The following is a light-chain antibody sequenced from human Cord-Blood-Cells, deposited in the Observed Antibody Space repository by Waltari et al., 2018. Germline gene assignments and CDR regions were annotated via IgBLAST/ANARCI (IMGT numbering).Light chain of an antibody. V-gene: IGKV3-20*01. Sequence: ELVLKQSPGTLSLSPGERATLPCRASQSVSSSYLAWYQQKPGQAPRLLIYGASSRATGIPDRFSGSGSGTDFTLTISRLEPEDFAVYYCQQYGSSRSITFGQGTRLEIK. CDR2: GAS. J-gene: IGKJ5*01. CDR1: QSVSSSY. CDR3: QQYGSSRSIT.